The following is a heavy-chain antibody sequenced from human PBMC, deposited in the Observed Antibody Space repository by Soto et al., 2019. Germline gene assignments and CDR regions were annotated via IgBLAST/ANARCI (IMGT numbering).Heavy chain of an antibody. CDR2: ISYDGSNK. Sequence: GGSLRLSCAASGFTFSSYAMHWVRQAPGKGLEWVAVISYDGSNKYYADSVKGRFTISRDNSKNTLYLQMNSLRAEDTAVYYCARNLPMFVVVPGFDIRGQGTLVPVSP. CDR3: ARNLPMFVVVPGFDI. J-gene: IGHJ4*02. D-gene: IGHD2-15*01. V-gene: IGHV3-30-3*01. CDR1: GFTFSSYA.